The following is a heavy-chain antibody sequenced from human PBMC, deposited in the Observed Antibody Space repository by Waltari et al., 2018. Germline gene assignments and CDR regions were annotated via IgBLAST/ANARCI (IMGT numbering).Heavy chain of an antibody. Sequence: QLQLQESGPGLVKPSETLSLTCTVSGGSISSSSYYWGWIRQPPGKGLEWIGSIYYSGGTYYNPSLKSRVAISVDTSKNQFSLKLSSVTAADTAVYYCARRRYAMVRGVPNPDYYGMDVWGQGTTVTVSS. J-gene: IGHJ6*02. CDR1: GGSISSSSYY. CDR3: ARRRYAMVRGVPNPDYYGMDV. CDR2: IYYSGGT. V-gene: IGHV4-39*01. D-gene: IGHD3-10*01.